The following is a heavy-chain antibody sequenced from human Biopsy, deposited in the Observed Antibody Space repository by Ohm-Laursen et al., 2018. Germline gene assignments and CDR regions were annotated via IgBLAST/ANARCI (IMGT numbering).Heavy chain of an antibody. J-gene: IGHJ6*02. CDR1: GGSFNGYY. D-gene: IGHD3-22*01. CDR2: INHSGRT. CDR3: VRGVDYYDPYHYYALDV. Sequence: TLSLTCAVYGGSFNGYYWSWIRQTPGKGLEWIGEINHSGRTNYNPSLKSRVTISVDTSKNHFSLKAGSVTAADTAVYYCVRGVDYYDPYHYYALDVWGQGATVTVSS. V-gene: IGHV4-34*01.